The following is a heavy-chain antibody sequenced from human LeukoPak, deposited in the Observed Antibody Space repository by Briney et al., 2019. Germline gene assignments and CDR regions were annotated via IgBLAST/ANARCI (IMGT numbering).Heavy chain of an antibody. CDR3: ASGWFGDKY. V-gene: IGHV3-7*01. CDR2: IKQDGSDK. D-gene: IGHD3-10*01. CDR1: GFTFSSYW. Sequence: GGSLRLSCAASGFTFSSYWMTWVRQAPGKGLEWVANIKQDGSDKYYVDSVKGRFSISRDNAKNSLFLQMSSLRAEDTAVYYCASGWFGDKYWGRGTLVTVSS. J-gene: IGHJ4*02.